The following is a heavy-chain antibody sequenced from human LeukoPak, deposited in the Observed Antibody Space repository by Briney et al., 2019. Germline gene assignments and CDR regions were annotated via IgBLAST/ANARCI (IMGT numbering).Heavy chain of an antibody. J-gene: IGHJ5*02. CDR2: IKGDGRGK. V-gene: IGHV3-7*01. CDR3: ARGRPFDP. D-gene: IGHD6-25*01. CDR1: GFPFSGDW. Sequence: GGSLRLSCAASGFPFSGDWMTWVRQAPGKGLQWVASIKGDGRGKYYVDSVKGRFTISRDNAKNSLYLQMNSLRAEDTAVYYCARGRPFDPWGQGTLVTVSS.